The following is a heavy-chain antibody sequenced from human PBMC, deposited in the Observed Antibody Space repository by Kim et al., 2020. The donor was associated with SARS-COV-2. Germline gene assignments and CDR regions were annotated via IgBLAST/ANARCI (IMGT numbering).Heavy chain of an antibody. V-gene: IGHV1-2*06. D-gene: IGHD6-13*01. Sequence: ASVKVSCKASGYTFIGYYMHWVRQAPGQGLEWMGRINPNSGGTNYAQKFQGRVTMTRDTSISTAYMELSRLRSDDTAVYYCASIATAGRGVWGDYCYYYGMDVWGQGTTVTVSS. CDR2: INPNSGGT. CDR3: ASIATAGRGVWGDYCYYYGMDV. J-gene: IGHJ6*02. CDR1: GYTFIGYY.